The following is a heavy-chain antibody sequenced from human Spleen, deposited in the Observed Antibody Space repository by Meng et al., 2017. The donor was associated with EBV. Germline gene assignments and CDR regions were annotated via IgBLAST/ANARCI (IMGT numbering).Heavy chain of an antibody. J-gene: IGHJ4*02. CDR3: AHSQWLRYFDY. D-gene: IGHD3-9*01. CDR1: GFSLSTSGVG. V-gene: IGHV2-5*02. CDR2: IYWDDGK. Sequence: QITVKESGLTQVKPTQTLTLTCTFSGFSLSTSGVGVGWIRQPTGKALEWLAFIYWDDGKHYSPSVKTRLTITKDTSKNQVVLTVTNMDPVDTATYYCAHSQWLRYFDYWGQGILVTVFS.